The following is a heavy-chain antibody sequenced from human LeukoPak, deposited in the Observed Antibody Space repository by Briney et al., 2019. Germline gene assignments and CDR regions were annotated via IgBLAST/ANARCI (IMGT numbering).Heavy chain of an antibody. CDR1: GFTFSSYN. CDR2: ISDSSTTI. CDR3: ARDRGGAYGFWSGYYTGYFDY. V-gene: IGHV3-48*01. Sequence: PGGSLRLSCAASGFTFSSYNMNWVRQAPGKGLEWVSYISDSSTTIYYADSVKGRFTISRDNAKNSLYLQMNSLRAEDTAVYYCARDRGGAYGFWSGYYTGYFDYWGQGTLVPVSS. D-gene: IGHD3-3*01. J-gene: IGHJ4*02.